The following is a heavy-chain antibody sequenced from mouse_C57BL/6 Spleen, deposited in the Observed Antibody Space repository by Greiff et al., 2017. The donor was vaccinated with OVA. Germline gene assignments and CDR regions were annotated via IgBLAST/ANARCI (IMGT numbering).Heavy chain of an antibody. CDR3: AKKGLPYAMGC. D-gene: IGHD2-2*01. V-gene: IGHV2-5*01. CDR2: IWRGGST. CDR1: GFSLTSYG. Sequence: VQLQQSGPGLVQPSQSLSITCTVSGFSLTSYGVHWVRQSPGKGLEWLGVIWRGGSTDYNAAFMSRLSLTKDKSKSQVFFKMNSLQADDTDRYYCAKKGLPYAMGCWGQRTSGTVSS. J-gene: IGHJ4*01.